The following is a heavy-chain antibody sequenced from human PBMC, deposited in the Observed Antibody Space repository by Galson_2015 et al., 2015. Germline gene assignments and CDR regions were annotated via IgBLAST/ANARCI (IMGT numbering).Heavy chain of an antibody. CDR2: ISGSGGST. V-gene: IGHV3-23*01. D-gene: IGHD3-22*01. CDR3: AKLPVSGYYLWVYFDY. CDR1: GFTFSSYA. J-gene: IGHJ4*02. Sequence: SLRLSCAASGFTFSSYAMSWVRQAPGKGLEWVSAISGSGGSTYYADSVKGRFTISRDNSKNTLYLQMNSLRAEDTAVYYCAKLPVSGYYLWVYFDYWGQGTLVTVSS.